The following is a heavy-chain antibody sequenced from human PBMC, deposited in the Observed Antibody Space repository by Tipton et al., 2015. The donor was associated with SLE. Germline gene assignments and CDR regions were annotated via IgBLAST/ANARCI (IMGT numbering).Heavy chain of an antibody. D-gene: IGHD6-13*01. J-gene: IGHJ6*03. CDR3: ARQVVGGPAADTGNYYYYMDV. CDR1: GYSFTSHW. CDR2: IYPGDSDT. Sequence: VQLVQSGAEVKNPGESLKISCKGFGYSFTSHWIGRVRQMPGKGLEWMGIIYPGDSDTRYSPSFQGQVTISADKSINTAYLQWSSLKASDTAMYYCARQVVGGPAADTGNYYYYMDVWGRGTTVTVSS. V-gene: IGHV5-51*01.